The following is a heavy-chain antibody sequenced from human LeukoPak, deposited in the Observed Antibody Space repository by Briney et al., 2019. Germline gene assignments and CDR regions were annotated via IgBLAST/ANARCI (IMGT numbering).Heavy chain of an antibody. Sequence: PGGSLRLSCAASGFTFSSYSMNWVRQAPGKGLEWVSSISSSSSYIYYADSVKGRFTISRDNARNSLYLQMNSLRAEDTAVYYCARRGYSSSWDIPDYWGQGALVTVSS. CDR3: ARRGYSSSWDIPDY. CDR1: GFTFSSYS. J-gene: IGHJ4*02. D-gene: IGHD6-13*01. V-gene: IGHV3-21*01. CDR2: ISSSSSYI.